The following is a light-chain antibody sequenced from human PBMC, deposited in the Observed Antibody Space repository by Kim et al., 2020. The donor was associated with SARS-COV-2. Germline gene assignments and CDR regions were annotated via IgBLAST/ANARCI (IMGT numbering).Light chain of an antibody. J-gene: IGLJ3*02. CDR3: QAWDSSNKGV. Sequence: SYELTQPPSVSVSPGQTASITCSGDKLGDKYACWYQQKPGQSPVLVIYQDTKRPSGIPERFSGSNSGKTATLTISGTQAMDEADYYCQAWDSSNKGVVGG. CDR1: KLGDKY. CDR2: QDT. V-gene: IGLV3-1*01.